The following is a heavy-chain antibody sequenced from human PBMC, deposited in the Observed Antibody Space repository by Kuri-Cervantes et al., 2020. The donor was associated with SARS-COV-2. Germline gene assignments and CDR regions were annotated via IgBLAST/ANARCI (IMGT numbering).Heavy chain of an antibody. CDR3: ARDGPSVGATANNWFDP. CDR2: IYYSGST. CDR1: GGSISSYY. V-gene: IGHV4-59*05. J-gene: IGHJ5*02. D-gene: IGHD1-26*01. Sequence: SETLSLTCTVSGGSISSYYWSWIRQPAGKGLEWIGSIYYSGSTYYNPSLKSRVTISVDTSKNQFSLKLSSVTPEDTAVYYCARDGPSVGATANNWFDPWGQGTLVTVSS.